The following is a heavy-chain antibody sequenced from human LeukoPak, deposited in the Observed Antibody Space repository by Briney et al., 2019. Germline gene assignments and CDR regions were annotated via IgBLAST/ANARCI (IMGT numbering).Heavy chain of an antibody. CDR2: IYSGGST. CDR1: GFTFSSYS. J-gene: IGHJ4*02. D-gene: IGHD6-19*01. CDR3: ARGIAVAH. V-gene: IGHV3-53*01. Sequence: GGSLRLSCAASGFTFSSYSMNWVRQAPGKGLEWVSVIYSGGSTYYADSVKGRFTISRDNSKNTLYLQMNSLRAEDTAVYYCARGIAVAHWGQGTLVTVSS.